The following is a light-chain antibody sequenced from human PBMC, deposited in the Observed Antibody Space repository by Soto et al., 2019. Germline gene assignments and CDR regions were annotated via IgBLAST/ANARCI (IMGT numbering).Light chain of an antibody. CDR3: QQRSNWPPGALT. J-gene: IGKJ4*01. CDR2: DAS. Sequence: EIVLTQSPATLSLSPGERATLSCRASQSVSSYLAWYQQKPGQAPRLLIYDASNRATGIPARFSGSGSGTDFTLTFSSLEPEDFAVYYCQQRSNWPPGALTFGGGTKVEIK. CDR1: QSVSSY. V-gene: IGKV3-11*01.